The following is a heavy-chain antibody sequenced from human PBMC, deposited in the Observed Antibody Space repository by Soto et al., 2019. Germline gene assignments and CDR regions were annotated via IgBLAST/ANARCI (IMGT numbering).Heavy chain of an antibody. V-gene: IGHV4-61*01. CDR1: GGSVSSESHY. J-gene: IGHJ3*02. CDR3: ARDRITLANDAFDI. CDR2: IYYTGST. D-gene: IGHD3-10*01. Sequence: SETLSLTCTVSGGSVSSESHYWSWIRQTPGKGLEWIGYIYYTGSTNYNPSLKGRVTMSVDTSRDQVSLNLSSVTAAADTAVYYCARDRITLANDAFDIWGQGTMVTVSS.